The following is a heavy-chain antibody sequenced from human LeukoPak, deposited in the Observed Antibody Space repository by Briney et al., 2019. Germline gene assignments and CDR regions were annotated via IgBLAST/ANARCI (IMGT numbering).Heavy chain of an antibody. CDR3: ERDLEIGYCSSTSCYVWFDP. V-gene: IGHV3-11*04. Sequence: GGSLRLSCAGSGFTFSDYYMHWIPQAPGKGLEWVSYISSSCSTIYYADSVKRRFTISRDNDKNSMYLQMNSLRAEDTAVYYCERDLEIGYCSSTSCYVWFDPWGQGTLVSVSS. D-gene: IGHD2-2*01. J-gene: IGHJ5*02. CDR2: ISSSCSTI. CDR1: GFTFSDYY.